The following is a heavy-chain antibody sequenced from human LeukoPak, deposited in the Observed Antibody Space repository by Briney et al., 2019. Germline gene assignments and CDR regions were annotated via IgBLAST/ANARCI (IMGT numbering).Heavy chain of an antibody. D-gene: IGHD5-18*01. CDR3: ARAERRPVDTAMVTRGYYFDY. Sequence: PSETLSLTCAVYGGSFSGYYWSWIRQPPGKGLEWIGEINHSGSTNYNPSLKSRVTISVDTSKNQFSLKLSSVTAADTAVYYCARAERRPVDTAMVTRGYYFDYWGQGTLVTVSS. V-gene: IGHV4-34*01. CDR2: INHSGST. CDR1: GGSFSGYY. J-gene: IGHJ4*02.